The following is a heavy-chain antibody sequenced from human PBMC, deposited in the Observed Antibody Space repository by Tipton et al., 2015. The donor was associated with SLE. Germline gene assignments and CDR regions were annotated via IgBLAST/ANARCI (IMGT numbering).Heavy chain of an antibody. V-gene: IGHV3-7*01. CDR3: ATSLAAAPANY. D-gene: IGHD6-13*01. Sequence: SLRLSCAASGFTFSSYWMSWVRQAPGKGLEWVANIKQDGSEKYYVDSVKGRFPISRDNAKNSLYLQMNSLRAEDTAVYYCATSLAAAPANYLGQGTLVTVSS. CDR1: GFTFSSYW. J-gene: IGHJ4*02. CDR2: IKQDGSEK.